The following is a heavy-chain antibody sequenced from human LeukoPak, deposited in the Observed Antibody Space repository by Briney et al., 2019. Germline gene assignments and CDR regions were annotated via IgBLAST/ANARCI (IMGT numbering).Heavy chain of an antibody. CDR1: EFTFTSYE. CDR2: ISSSGNTI. CDR3: ARGPSIAARYDAFDI. V-gene: IGHV3-48*03. J-gene: IGHJ3*02. Sequence: GGSLRLSCAASEFTFTSYELNWVRQAPGKGLEWVSYISSSGNTISYADSVKGRFTISRDNAKNSLYLQAISLRAEDTAVYYCARGPSIAARYDAFDIWGQGTMVTVSS. D-gene: IGHD6-6*01.